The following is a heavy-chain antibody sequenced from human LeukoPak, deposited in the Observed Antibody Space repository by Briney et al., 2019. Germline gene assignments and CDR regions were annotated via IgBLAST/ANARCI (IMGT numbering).Heavy chain of an antibody. Sequence: SETLSLTCAVHGGSFSGYLWSWIRQPPGKGLEYIGEINHSGYTTYNPSLKSRVTISVDTSKNQFSLKLSSVTAADTAVYYCARFDILTGFDYWGQGTLVTVSS. J-gene: IGHJ4*02. V-gene: IGHV4-34*01. D-gene: IGHD3-9*01. CDR3: ARFDILTGFDY. CDR1: GGSFSGYL. CDR2: INHSGYT.